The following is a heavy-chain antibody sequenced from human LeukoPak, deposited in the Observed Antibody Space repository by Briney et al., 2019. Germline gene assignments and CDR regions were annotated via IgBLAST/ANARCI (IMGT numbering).Heavy chain of an antibody. CDR1: GFTFSSYA. CDR2: ISGSGGTT. CDR3: AKEAADIVVVPAAMMDS. Sequence: QPGGSLRLSCAASGFTFSSYAMSWVRQAPGKGLEWVSAISGSGGTTYYANSVKGRFTISRDNSKNTLYLQMNSLRAEDTAVYYCAKEAADIVVVPAAMMDSWGQGTLVTVSS. J-gene: IGHJ5*01. D-gene: IGHD2-2*01. V-gene: IGHV3-23*01.